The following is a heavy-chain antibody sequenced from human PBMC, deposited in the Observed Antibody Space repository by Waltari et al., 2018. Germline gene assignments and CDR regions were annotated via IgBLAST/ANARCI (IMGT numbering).Heavy chain of an antibody. CDR3: ARDRGGSFNSGGVDY. Sequence: QVQLQESGPGLVKPSETLSLTCTVSGGSISSHYWSWIRQPPGKGLEWIGYIYYSGSTNYIPSLKSRVTISVDTSKNQFSLKLSSVTAADTAVYYCARDRGGSFNSGGVDYWGQGTLVTVSS. D-gene: IGHD2-15*01. V-gene: IGHV4-59*11. CDR2: IYYSGST. CDR1: GGSISSHY. J-gene: IGHJ4*02.